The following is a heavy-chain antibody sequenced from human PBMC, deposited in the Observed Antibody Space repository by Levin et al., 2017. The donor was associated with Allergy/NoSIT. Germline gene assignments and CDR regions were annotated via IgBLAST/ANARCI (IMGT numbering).Heavy chain of an antibody. CDR3: ARVVRGYSYGPTLDFDY. V-gene: IGHV1-2*02. J-gene: IGHJ4*02. Sequence: ASVKVSCKASGYTFTGYYMHWVRQAPGQGLEWMGWINPNSGGTNYAQKFQGRVTMTRDTSISTAYMELSRLRSDDTAVYYCARVVRGYSYGPTLDFDYWGQGTLVTVSS. CDR2: INPNSGGT. D-gene: IGHD5-18*01. CDR1: GYTFTGYY.